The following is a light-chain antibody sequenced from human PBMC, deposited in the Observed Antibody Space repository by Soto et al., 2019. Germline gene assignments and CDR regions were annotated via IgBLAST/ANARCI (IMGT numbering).Light chain of an antibody. V-gene: IGLV2-14*01. Sequence: QSALTQPASVSGSPGQSITISCTGTSSDVGGYNFVSWYQQHPGKAPKLMIYDFINRPSGVYNRFSGSKYGNTASLTISGIQAEDEADYYCRSYRPGSTLLFGGGTKLTVL. CDR3: RSYRPGSTLL. CDR2: DFI. CDR1: SSDVGGYNF. J-gene: IGLJ2*01.